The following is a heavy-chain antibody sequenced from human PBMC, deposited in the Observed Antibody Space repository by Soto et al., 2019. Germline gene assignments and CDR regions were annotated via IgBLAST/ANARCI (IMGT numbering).Heavy chain of an antibody. Sequence: AGSLRMSCADAGFTYIRYPMILVRQAPGKGLEWVSYISSSSSTIYYADSVKGRFTISRDNSKNTLYLQMNSLRAEDTAVYYCARGNIVVVPAAMLKGVDAFDIWGQGTMVTVS. J-gene: IGHJ3*02. D-gene: IGHD2-2*01. V-gene: IGHV3-48*01. CDR2: ISSSSSTI. CDR1: GFTYIRYP. CDR3: ARGNIVVVPAAMLKGVDAFDI.